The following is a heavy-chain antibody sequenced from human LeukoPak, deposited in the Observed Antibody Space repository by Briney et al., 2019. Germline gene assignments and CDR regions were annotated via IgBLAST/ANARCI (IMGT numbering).Heavy chain of an antibody. D-gene: IGHD6-13*01. CDR2: IYSGGAT. CDR1: GFTVSSNY. Sequence: GGSLRLSCAASGFTVSSNYMSWVRQSPGKGLEWVSVIYSGGATYYADSAKGRFTISRDTSKNTLYLQMNSLRAEDTAVYYCVGGPGSSWYQADHWGQGTLVTVSS. CDR3: VGGPGSSWYQADH. J-gene: IGHJ4*02. V-gene: IGHV3-53*01.